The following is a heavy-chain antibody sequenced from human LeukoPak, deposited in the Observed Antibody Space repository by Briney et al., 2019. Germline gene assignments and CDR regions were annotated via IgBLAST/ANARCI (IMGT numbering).Heavy chain of an antibody. CDR2: IYYSGGT. CDR1: GDPINSYY. CDR3: ARTAYARFFDL. J-gene: IGHJ2*01. V-gene: IGHV4-59*01. Sequence: SETLSLTCTVSGDPINSYYWSWIRQPPGKGLEWIGHIYYSGGTNYNPSLKSRVTISIDTSKNQFSLKLSSVNAADTAVYYCARTAYARFFDLWGRGTLVTVSS. D-gene: IGHD2-21*01.